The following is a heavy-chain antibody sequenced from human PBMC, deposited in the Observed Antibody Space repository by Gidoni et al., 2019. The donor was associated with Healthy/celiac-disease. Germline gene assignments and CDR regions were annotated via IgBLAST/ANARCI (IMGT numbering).Heavy chain of an antibody. D-gene: IGHD6-13*01. CDR2: IYYSGST. CDR1: GGSISSYY. V-gene: IGHV4-59*01. CDR3: ARDGPLYSSSWRGFGSDAFDI. Sequence: QVQLQESGPGLVKPSETLSLTCTVSGGSISSYYWIWIRQPPGKGLEWIGYIYYSGSTNYNPSLKSRVTISVDTSKNQFSLKLSSVTAADTAVYYCARDGPLYSSSWRGFGSDAFDIWGQGTMVTVPS. J-gene: IGHJ3*02.